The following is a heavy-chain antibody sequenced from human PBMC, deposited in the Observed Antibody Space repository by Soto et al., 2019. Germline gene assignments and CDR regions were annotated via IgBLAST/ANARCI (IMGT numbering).Heavy chain of an antibody. Sequence: ASVKVSCKASGYTFTGYYMHWVRQAPGQGLEWMGWINPNSGGTNYAQKFQGWVTMTRDTSISTAYMELSRLRSDDTAVYYCARDAAAIQDYYYGMDVWGQGTTVTVSS. CDR3: ARDAAAIQDYYYGMDV. D-gene: IGHD2-2*02. CDR2: INPNSGGT. J-gene: IGHJ6*02. CDR1: GYTFTGYY. V-gene: IGHV1-2*04.